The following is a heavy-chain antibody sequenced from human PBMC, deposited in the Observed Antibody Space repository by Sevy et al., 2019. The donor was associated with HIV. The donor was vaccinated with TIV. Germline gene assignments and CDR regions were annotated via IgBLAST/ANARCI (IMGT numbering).Heavy chain of an antibody. V-gene: IGHV4-59*02. CDR1: GGSVSSYY. J-gene: IGHJ4*02. D-gene: IGHD3-10*01. CDR3: ARAVITMVRGILPYFDY. Sequence: SETLSLTCTVSGGSVSSYYWSWIRQPPGKGLECIGYIYYSGSTDYNPSLQSRVTISLDTSKNQFSLKLTLVTAADTAVYYCARAVITMVRGILPYFDYWGQGTLVTVSS. CDR2: IYYSGST.